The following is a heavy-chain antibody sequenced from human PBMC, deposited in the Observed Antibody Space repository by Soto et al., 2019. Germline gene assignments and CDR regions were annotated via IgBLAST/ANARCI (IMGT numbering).Heavy chain of an antibody. CDR3: ARGKSDYDFWSGYYYIDV. V-gene: IGHV1-18*01. Sequence: ASVKVSCKASGYTFTSYGISWVRQAPGQGLEWMGRISAYNGNKKYAKKLQGRVTMTTDTSTSTAYMELRSLRSDDTAVYYCARGKSDYDFWSGYYYIDVWGKGTTVTVSS. J-gene: IGHJ6*03. CDR1: GYTFTSYG. CDR2: ISAYNGNK. D-gene: IGHD3-3*01.